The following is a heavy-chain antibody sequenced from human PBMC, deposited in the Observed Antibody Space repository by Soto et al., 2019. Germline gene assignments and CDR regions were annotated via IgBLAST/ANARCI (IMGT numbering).Heavy chain of an antibody. V-gene: IGHV1-24*01. CDR3: ATGYDFWSGYQLYFDY. CDR2: FDPEDGET. J-gene: IGHJ4*02. D-gene: IGHD3-3*01. CDR1: GYTFTSYG. Sequence: GASVKVSCKASGYTFTSYGISWVRQAPGKGLEWMGGFDPEDGETIYAQKFQGRVTMTEDTSTDTAYMELSSLRSEDTAVYYCATGYDFWSGYQLYFDYWGQGTLVTVSS.